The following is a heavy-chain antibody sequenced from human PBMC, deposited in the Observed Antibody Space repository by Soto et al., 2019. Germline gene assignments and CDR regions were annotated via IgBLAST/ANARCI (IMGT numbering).Heavy chain of an antibody. J-gene: IGHJ4*02. CDR3: ASWGRDSSGYFNDY. CDR2: IIPIFGTA. V-gene: IGHV1-69*06. CDR1: GGTFSSYA. D-gene: IGHD3-22*01. Sequence: QVQLVQAGAEVKKPESSVKVSCKASGGTFSSYAISWVRQAPGQGLEWMGVIIPIFGTANSAQKFQGRVTITADKSTTTAYMEMSSLRSEDTAVYYCASWGRDSSGYFNDYWGQGTLVTVSS.